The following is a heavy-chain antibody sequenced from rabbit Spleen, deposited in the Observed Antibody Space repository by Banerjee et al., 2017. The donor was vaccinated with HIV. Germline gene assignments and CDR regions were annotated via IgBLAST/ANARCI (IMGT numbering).Heavy chain of an antibody. V-gene: IGHV1S45*01. CDR3: ARGSATMTMVIIGYYFNL. J-gene: IGHJ4*01. D-gene: IGHD2-1*01. CDR2: ISSSSGIT. CDR1: GFSFSDGYV. Sequence: QEQLEESGGGLVQPGASLTLTCKASGFSFSDGYVMSWVRQAPGKGLELIACISSSSGITYYATWAKGRFTISKTSSTTVTLQMTSLTVADTATYFCARGSATMTMVIIGYYFNLWGPGTLVTVS.